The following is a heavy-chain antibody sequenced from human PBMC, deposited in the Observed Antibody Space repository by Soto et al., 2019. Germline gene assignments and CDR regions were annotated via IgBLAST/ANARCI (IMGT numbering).Heavy chain of an antibody. V-gene: IGHV5-51*01. CDR1: GYRFTNYC. CDR2: IYPGDSDT. CDR3: ARLQGALQQQLFDY. Sequence: PGESLKISCKGSGYRFTNYCIGWVRQMPGKGLEWMGIIYPGDSDTRYSPSFQGQVTTSADKSISTAYLQWSSLKASDTAMYYCARLQGALQQQLFDYWGQGTLVTVSS. J-gene: IGHJ4*02. D-gene: IGHD6-13*01.